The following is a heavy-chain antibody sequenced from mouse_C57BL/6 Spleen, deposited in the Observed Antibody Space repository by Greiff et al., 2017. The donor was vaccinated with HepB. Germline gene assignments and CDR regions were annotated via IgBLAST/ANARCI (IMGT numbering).Heavy chain of an antibody. CDR2: IKYDGSST. V-gene: IGHV5-16*01. J-gene: IGHJ4*01. D-gene: IGHD2-4*01. Sequence: EVKLVESEGGLVQPGSSMKLSCTASGFTFSDYYMAWVRQVPEKGLEWVANIKYDGSSTYYLDSLKSRFIISRDNAKNILYLQMSSLKSEDTATYYCARIYYDYDGDAMDYWGQGTSVTVSS. CDR1: GFTFSDYY. CDR3: ARIYYDYDGDAMDY.